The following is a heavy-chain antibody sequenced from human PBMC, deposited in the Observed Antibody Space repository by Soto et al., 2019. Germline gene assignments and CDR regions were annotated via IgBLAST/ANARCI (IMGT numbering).Heavy chain of an antibody. J-gene: IGHJ2*01. CDR2: ISGNGDDA. Sequence: PGGSLRLSCTASGLTFGSFAMTWVRQAPGKGLEWVSTISGNGDDAFYADYVRGRFTVSRDNSANIHYVQMNSLRPDDTAVYYCAKGGHFSPFDLWGRGTLVTVSS. V-gene: IGHV3-23*01. D-gene: IGHD3-3*02. CDR3: AKGGHFSPFDL. CDR1: GLTFGSFA.